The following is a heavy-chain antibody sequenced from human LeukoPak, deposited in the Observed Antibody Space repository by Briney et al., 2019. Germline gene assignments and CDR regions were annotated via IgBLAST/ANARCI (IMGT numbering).Heavy chain of an antibody. Sequence: PGRSLRLSCAASGFTFSSYGMHWVRQAPGKGLEWVAVISYDGSNKYYADSVKGRFTISRDNSKNTLYLQMNSLRAEDTAVYYCAKVSILWFGEETNYFDYWGQGTLVTVSS. D-gene: IGHD3-10*01. CDR1: GFTFSSYG. CDR2: ISYDGSNK. J-gene: IGHJ4*02. CDR3: AKVSILWFGEETNYFDY. V-gene: IGHV3-30*18.